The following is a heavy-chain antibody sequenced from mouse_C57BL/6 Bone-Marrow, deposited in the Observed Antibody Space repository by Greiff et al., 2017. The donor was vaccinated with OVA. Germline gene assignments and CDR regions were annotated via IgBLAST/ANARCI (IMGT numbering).Heavy chain of an antibody. J-gene: IGHJ2*01. V-gene: IGHV14-1*01. Sequence: SGAELVRPGASVKLSCTASGFNIKDYYMHWVKQRPEQGLEWIGRIDPEDGDTEYAPKFQGKATMTADTSSNPAYLQLSSLTSEDTAVYYCTSDGQYLDDWGQGTTLTVSS. CDR3: TSDGQYLDD. CDR2: IDPEDGDT. D-gene: IGHD1-2*01. CDR1: GFNIKDYY.